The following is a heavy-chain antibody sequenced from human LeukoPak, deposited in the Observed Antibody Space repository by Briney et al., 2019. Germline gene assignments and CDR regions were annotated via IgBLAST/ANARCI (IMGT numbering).Heavy chain of an antibody. CDR3: ARDGSGFYYYYYMDV. CDR2: ISTVSTYT. V-gene: IGHV3-21*01. Sequence: VKPGGSLRLSCAASGFTFTDYSMTWVRQAPGKGLEWVSSISTVSTYTFYSDSVKGRFTIPRDNRKNTLYLQMSSLSAEDTAVYYCARDGSGFYYYYYMDVWGRGTAVTVSS. CDR1: GFTFTDYS. J-gene: IGHJ6*03. D-gene: IGHD6-25*01.